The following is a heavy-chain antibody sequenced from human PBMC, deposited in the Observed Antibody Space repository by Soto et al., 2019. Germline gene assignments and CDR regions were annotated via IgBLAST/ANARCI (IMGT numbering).Heavy chain of an antibody. CDR3: ARAGISTGFDY. D-gene: IGHD6-13*01. CDR2: IYYSGST. J-gene: IGHJ4*02. CDR1: GGSISSYY. V-gene: IGHV4-59*01. Sequence: SETLSLTCTVSGGSISSYYWSWIRQPPGKGLEWIGYIYYSGSTNYNPSLKSRVTISVDTSKNQFSLKLSSVTAADTAVYYCARAGISTGFDYWGQGTLVTVS.